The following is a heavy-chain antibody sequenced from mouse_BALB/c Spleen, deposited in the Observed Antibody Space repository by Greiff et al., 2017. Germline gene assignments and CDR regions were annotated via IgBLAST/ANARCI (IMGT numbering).Heavy chain of an antibody. V-gene: IGHV1S22*01. D-gene: IGHD1-1*01. Sequence: LQQPGSELVRPGASVKMSCKASGYTFTSYWMHWVKQRPGQGLEWIGNIYPGSGSTNYDEKFKSKATLTVDTSSSTAYMQLSSLTSEDSAVYYCTKGYGSSYEDYYAMDYWGQGTSVTVSS. CDR2: IYPGSGST. CDR3: TKGYGSSYEDYYAMDY. J-gene: IGHJ4*01. CDR1: GYTFTSYW.